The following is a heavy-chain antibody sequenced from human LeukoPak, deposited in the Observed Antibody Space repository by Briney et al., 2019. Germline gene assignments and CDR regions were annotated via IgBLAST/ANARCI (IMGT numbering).Heavy chain of an antibody. CDR1: GFTFSSYA. J-gene: IGHJ4*02. D-gene: IGHD3-10*01. CDR3: VSGYPFDY. V-gene: IGHV3-30*04. CDR2: ISYDGSNK. Sequence: GRSLRLSCAASGFTFSSYAMHWVRQAPGKGLEWVAVISYDGSNKYYADSVKGRFTISRDNSKNTLYLQMNGLRAEDTAVYYCVSGYPFDYWGQGTLVTVSS.